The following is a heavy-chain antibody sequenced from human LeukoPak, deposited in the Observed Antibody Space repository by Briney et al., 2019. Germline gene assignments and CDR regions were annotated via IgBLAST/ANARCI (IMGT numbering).Heavy chain of an antibody. CDR1: GFTFSNYA. Sequence: GGSLRLSXTASGFTFSNYAMSWIRQAPGKGLQWVSDIRASGDTTHYADSVKGRFTISRDNSKNTLYLQMNSLRAEDTAVYYCAKNFASAWNYYMDVWGKGTTVTVSS. J-gene: IGHJ6*03. V-gene: IGHV3-23*01. CDR3: AKNFASAWNYYMDV. CDR2: IRASGDTT. D-gene: IGHD6-19*01.